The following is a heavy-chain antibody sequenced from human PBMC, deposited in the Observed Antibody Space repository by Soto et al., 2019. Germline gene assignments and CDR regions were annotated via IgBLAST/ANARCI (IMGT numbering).Heavy chain of an antibody. CDR3: ARGFPDYGSSGGYLDY. J-gene: IGHJ4*02. V-gene: IGHV6-1*01. CDR2: TYSRSRWYN. CDR1: GDSVSGNSAA. Sequence: PSQTLSLTCAISGDSVSGNSAAWNTIRQSPSRGLVWLGTTYSRSRWYNDYAVSVKSRITVTPDTSTNQFSLQLSSVTPEDTAVYYCARGFPDYGSSGGYLDYWGQGALVTVSS. D-gene: IGHD6-19*01.